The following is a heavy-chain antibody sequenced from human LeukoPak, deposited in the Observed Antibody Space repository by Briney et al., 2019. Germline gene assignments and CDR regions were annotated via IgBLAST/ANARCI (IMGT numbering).Heavy chain of an antibody. CDR1: GFTFSSYW. D-gene: IGHD1-26*01. CDR3: ARDLSGSYLPLEDY. CDR2: IKQDGGEK. J-gene: IGHJ4*02. Sequence: GGSPRLSCAASGFTFSSYWMSWVRQAPGKGLEWVANIKQDGGEKYYVDSVKGRFTISRDNAKNSLYLQMNSLGAEDTAVYYCARDLSGSYLPLEDYWGQGTLVTVSS. V-gene: IGHV3-7*04.